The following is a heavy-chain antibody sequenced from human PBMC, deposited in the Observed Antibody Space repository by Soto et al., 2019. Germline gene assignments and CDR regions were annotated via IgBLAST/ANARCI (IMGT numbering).Heavy chain of an antibody. V-gene: IGHV3-9*01. D-gene: IGHD3-3*01. CDR1: GFTFDDYG. Sequence: PGGSLRLSCAASGFTFDDYGMHWVRQAPGKGLEWVSGISWNSGSIGYADSVKGRFTISRDNAKNSLYLQMNSLRAEDTALYYCAKDMAPYYDFWSGYPGPRYGMDVWGQGTTVTVSS. CDR3: AKDMAPYYDFWSGYPGPRYGMDV. CDR2: ISWNSGSI. J-gene: IGHJ6*02.